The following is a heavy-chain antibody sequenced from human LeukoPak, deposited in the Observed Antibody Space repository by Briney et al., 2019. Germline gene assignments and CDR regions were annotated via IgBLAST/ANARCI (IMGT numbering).Heavy chain of an antibody. D-gene: IGHD2-2*01. CDR3: AREPGEDCSSTSCYEAYYYYYMDV. CDR1: GFTFSSYS. J-gene: IGHJ6*03. Sequence: PGGSLRLSCAASGFTFSSYSMNWVRQAPGKGLEWVSSISSSSSYIYYADSVKGRFTISRDNAKNSLYLQMNSLRAEDTAVYYCAREPGEDCSSTSCYEAYYYYYMDVWGKGTTVTVSS. CDR2: ISSSSSYI. V-gene: IGHV3-21*01.